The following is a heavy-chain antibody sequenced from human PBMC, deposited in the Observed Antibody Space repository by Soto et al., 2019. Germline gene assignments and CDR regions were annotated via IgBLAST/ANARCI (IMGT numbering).Heavy chain of an antibody. D-gene: IGHD6-13*01. CDR3: ARDQLSSSWDYYYYYGTDV. V-gene: IGHV5-51*01. Sequence: GVPLKVPRKGSGANCTSYWIGWVRQMPGKGLEWMGIIYPGDSDTRYSPSFQGQVTISADKSIRTAYLQWSSLKASDTAVYYCARDQLSSSWDYYYYYGTDVWGQGTTVTVSS. J-gene: IGHJ6*02. CDR2: IYPGDSDT. CDR1: GANCTSYW.